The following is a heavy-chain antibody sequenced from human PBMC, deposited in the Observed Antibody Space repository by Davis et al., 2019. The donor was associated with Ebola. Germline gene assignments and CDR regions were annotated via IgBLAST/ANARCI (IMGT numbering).Heavy chain of an antibody. V-gene: IGHV4-34*01. CDR1: GGSFSGYY. Sequence: MPSETLSLTCAVYGGSFSGYYWSWIRQPPGKGLEWIGEINHSGSTNYNPSLKSRVTISVDTSKNQFSLKLSSVTAADTAVYYCARGSSRYSYGYNWFDPWGQGTLVTVSS. CDR2: INHSGST. CDR3: ARGSSRYSYGYNWFDP. J-gene: IGHJ5*02. D-gene: IGHD5-18*01.